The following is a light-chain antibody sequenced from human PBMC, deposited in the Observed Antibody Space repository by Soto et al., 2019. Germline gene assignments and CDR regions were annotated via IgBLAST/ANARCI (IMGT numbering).Light chain of an antibody. J-gene: IGKJ1*01. CDR3: QQYNNWPRT. CDR2: GAS. V-gene: IGKV3-15*01. Sequence: EIVMTQSPATLSVSPGERATLSCRASQSVSSNLAWYQKKPGQAPRLLIYGASTRATGIPARCSGSGSGTEFTLTISSLQSEDSAVYYRQQYNNWPRTFGRGTKVEIK. CDR1: QSVSSN.